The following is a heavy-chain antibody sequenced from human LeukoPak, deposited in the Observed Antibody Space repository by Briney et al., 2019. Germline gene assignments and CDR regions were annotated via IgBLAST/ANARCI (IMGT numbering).Heavy chain of an antibody. J-gene: IGHJ4*02. Sequence: SETLSLTCTVSGGSISSYYWSWIRQPPGKGLEWIGYIYYSGSTNYNPSLKSRVTISVDTSKNQFSLKLSSVTAADTAVYYCARDAVGAAWTFGYWGQGTLVTVSS. V-gene: IGHV4-59*01. D-gene: IGHD1-26*01. CDR1: GGSISSYY. CDR2: IYYSGST. CDR3: ARDAVGAAWTFGY.